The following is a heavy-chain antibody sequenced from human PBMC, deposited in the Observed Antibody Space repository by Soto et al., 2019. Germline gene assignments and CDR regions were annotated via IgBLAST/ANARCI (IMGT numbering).Heavy chain of an antibody. V-gene: IGHV3-74*01. CDR3: ARFSMSSVVAATYVDY. D-gene: IGHD2-15*01. J-gene: IGHJ4*02. Sequence: EVQLVESGGGLVQPGGSLRLSCAASGFSFSTYWMHWVRQAPGKGLVWVSRINSDGSRKNYADSVKGRFTIPRDNARNTLYLQMTSMRAEDTAMYYCARFSMSSVVAATYVDYWGQGTLLSVSS. CDR1: GFSFSTYW. CDR2: INSDGSRK.